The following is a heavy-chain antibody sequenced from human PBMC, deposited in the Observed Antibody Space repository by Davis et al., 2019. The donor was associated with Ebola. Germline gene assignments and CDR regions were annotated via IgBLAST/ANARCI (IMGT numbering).Heavy chain of an antibody. J-gene: IGHJ3*02. CDR2: INTNTGNP. CDR1: GYIFTDYY. CDR3: ATLPDI. V-gene: IGHV7-4-1*04. Sequence: AASVKVSCKASGYIFTDYYIHWVRQAPGQGLEWMGWINTNTGNPTYAKGFTGRFVFSLDTSVNMAYLLINSLKTEDAAVYYCATLPDIWGQGTMVTVSS.